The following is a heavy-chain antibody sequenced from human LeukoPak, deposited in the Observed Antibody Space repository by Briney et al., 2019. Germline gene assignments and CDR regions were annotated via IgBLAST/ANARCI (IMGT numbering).Heavy chain of an antibody. J-gene: IGHJ1*01. D-gene: IGHD4-23*01. V-gene: IGHV1-2*02. CDR1: GYTFTGYY. CDR2: INPNSGGT. Sequence: ASVKVSCKASGYTFTGYYMHWVRQAPGQGLEWMGWINPNSGGTNYAQKFQGRVTMTRDMSISTAYMELSRLRSDDTAVYYCAMEGDYGGNSVYFQHWGQGTLVTVSS. CDR3: AMEGDYGGNSVYFQH.